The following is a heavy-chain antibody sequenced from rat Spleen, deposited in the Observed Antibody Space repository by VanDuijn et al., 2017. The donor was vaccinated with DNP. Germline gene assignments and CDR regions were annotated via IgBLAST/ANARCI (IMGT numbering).Heavy chain of an antibody. V-gene: IGHV5-25*01. CDR1: GFTFSNYD. CDR2: ISPSGGST. D-gene: IGHD2-1*01. J-gene: IGHJ2*01. CDR3: ARRDTALDY. Sequence: EVQLVESGGGLVQPGRSLKLSCAASGFTFSNYDMAWVRQAPTKGLEWVASISPSGGSTYYRDSVKGRFTVSRDNAKSSLYLQMDSLRSEDTATYYCARRDTALDYWGQGVMVTVSS.